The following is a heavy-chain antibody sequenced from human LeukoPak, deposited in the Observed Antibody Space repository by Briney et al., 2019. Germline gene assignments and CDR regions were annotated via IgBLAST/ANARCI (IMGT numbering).Heavy chain of an antibody. CDR2: ISWNSGSI. Sequence: PGRSLRLSCAASGFTFEDYAMHWVRQAPGKGLEWVSGISWNSGSIGYADSVKGRFTISRDNAKNSLYLQMNSLRAEDTALYYCVKEGITMVRGVIGYWGQGTLVIVSS. V-gene: IGHV3-9*01. CDR1: GFTFEDYA. J-gene: IGHJ4*02. CDR3: VKEGITMVRGVIGY. D-gene: IGHD3-10*01.